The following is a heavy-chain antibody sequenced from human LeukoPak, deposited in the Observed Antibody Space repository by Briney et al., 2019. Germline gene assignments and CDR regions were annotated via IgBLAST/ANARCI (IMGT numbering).Heavy chain of an antibody. Sequence: LEASVKVSCKASGGTFSSYAISWVRQAPGQGLEWMGRIIPILGIANYAQKFQGRVTITADKSTSTAYMELSSLRSEDTAVYYCATDHMGSSSSHPTRYYYYYMDVWGKGTTVTVSS. CDR2: IIPILGIA. J-gene: IGHJ6*03. CDR3: ATDHMGSSSSHPTRYYYYYMDV. V-gene: IGHV1-69*04. D-gene: IGHD6-6*01. CDR1: GGTFSSYA.